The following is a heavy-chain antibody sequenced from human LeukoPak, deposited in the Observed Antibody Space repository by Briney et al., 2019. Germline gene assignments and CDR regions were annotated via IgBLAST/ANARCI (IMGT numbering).Heavy chain of an antibody. CDR3: ARDPYSRSWSYSMDV. D-gene: IGHD6-13*01. J-gene: IGHJ6*02. Sequence: PGGSLRLSCTASGFTFSTYWMSWVRQTPEKGLEWVANIKEDGSAEVYVDSVKGRFTISRDNAKSSLYLQMNSLRTEDTAVYYCARDPYSRSWSYSMDVWGQGTTVTVSS. V-gene: IGHV3-7*05. CDR2: IKEDGSAE. CDR1: GFTFSTYW.